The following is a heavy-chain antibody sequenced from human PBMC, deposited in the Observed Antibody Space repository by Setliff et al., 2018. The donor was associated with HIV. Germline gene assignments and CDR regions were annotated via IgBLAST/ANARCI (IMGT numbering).Heavy chain of an antibody. CDR1: GFTFSGYW. CDR2: INSDGSST. D-gene: IGHD6-13*01. V-gene: IGHV3-74*01. J-gene: IGHJ4*02. Sequence: GGSLRLSCAASGFTFSGYWMHWVRQAPGKGLVWVSRINSDGSSTTYADSVKGRFTVSRDNAKNTLYLQMNSLRAEDTAVYYCARGGSNSWSPFDYWGQGTLVAVSS. CDR3: ARGGSNSWSPFDY.